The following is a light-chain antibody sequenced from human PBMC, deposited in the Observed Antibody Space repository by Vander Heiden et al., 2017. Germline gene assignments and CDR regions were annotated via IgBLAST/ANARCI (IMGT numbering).Light chain of an antibody. CDR1: QSISRY. CDR3: LHTYTAPRT. CDR2: GAS. J-gene: IGKJ1*01. V-gene: IGKV1-39*01. Sequence: DIQMTQSPSSLSASVGDRVTITCRASQSISRYLNWYQHKPGKAPKLLIYGASSLRTGVPSRFSGSGSGTDFTLTVASLQPEDFATYYCLHTYTAPRTFGQGTKVEIK.